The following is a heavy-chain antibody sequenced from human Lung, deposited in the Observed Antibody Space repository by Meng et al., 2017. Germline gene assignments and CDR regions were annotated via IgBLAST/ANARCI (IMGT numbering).Heavy chain of an antibody. D-gene: IGHD3-10*01. J-gene: IGHJ4*02. CDR1: GFTLSDYS. CDR3: ARGDGSGSLFEN. V-gene: IGHV3-21*01. Sequence: EVQLVESGGGLVKPGGSLRLSCADSGFTLSDYSRNWVRLAPGKGLEWVSSISESGNYRYYADSVKGRFTVTRDNAKNSLYLQMNSLRAEDTAVYYCARGDGSGSLFENWGQGTLVTVSS. CDR2: ISESGNYR.